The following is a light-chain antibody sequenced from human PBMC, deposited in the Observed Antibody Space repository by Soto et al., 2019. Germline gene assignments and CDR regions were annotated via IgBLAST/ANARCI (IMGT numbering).Light chain of an antibody. J-gene: IGLJ2*01. CDR1: TGAVTSGHY. CDR2: DTS. V-gene: IGLV7-46*01. CDR3: FLSYSGARFL. Sequence: QAVVTQEPSLTVSPGGTVTLTCASSTGAVTSGHYPYWFQQKPGQAPRTLIYDTSNKHSWTPARFSGSLLGGKAALTLSGAQPEDEAEYYCFLSYSGARFLFGGGTKVTVL.